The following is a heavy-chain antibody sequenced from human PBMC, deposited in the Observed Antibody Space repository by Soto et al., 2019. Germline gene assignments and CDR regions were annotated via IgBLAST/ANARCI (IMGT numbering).Heavy chain of an antibody. J-gene: IGHJ5*02. CDR3: ARDRRWFDP. Sequence: SETLSLTCTVSGGSISSYYWSWIRQPPGKGLEWIGYIYYSGSTNYNPSLKSRVTISVDTSKNQFSLKLSSVTAADTAVYYCARDRRWFDPWGQGTLVTVPQ. V-gene: IGHV4-59*01. CDR2: IYYSGST. CDR1: GGSISSYY.